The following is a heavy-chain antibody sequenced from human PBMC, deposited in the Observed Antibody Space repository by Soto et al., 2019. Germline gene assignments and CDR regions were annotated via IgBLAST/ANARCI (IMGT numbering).Heavy chain of an antibody. CDR2: IIPILGIA. V-gene: IGHV1-69*02. D-gene: IGHD2-21*01. J-gene: IGHJ6*02. Sequence: QVQLVQSGAEVKKPGSSVKVSCKASGGTFSSYTISWVRQAPGQGLEWMGRIIPILGIANYAQKFQGRVTITADKSTSTAYMELSSLRSEDTPVYYCARTGSPVIGYGMPVWGQGTTVTVSS. CDR3: ARTGSPVIGYGMPV. CDR1: GGTFSSYT.